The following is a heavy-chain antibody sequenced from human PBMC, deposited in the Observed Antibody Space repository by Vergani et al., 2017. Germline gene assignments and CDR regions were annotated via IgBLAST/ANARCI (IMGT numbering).Heavy chain of an antibody. D-gene: IGHD6-25*01. CDR1: GGSFSGYY. CDR2: INHSGRT. CDR3: ARGSGSSGVSWFDP. V-gene: IGHV4-34*01. Sequence: QVQLQPWGAGLLKPSATLSLTCAVYGGSFSGYYWSWIRQPPGKGLEWIGEINHSGRTNYNLSLKSRITISADTSKNQFSLKLSSVTAADTAIYYCARGSGSSGVSWFDPWGQGTLVTVSS. J-gene: IGHJ5*02.